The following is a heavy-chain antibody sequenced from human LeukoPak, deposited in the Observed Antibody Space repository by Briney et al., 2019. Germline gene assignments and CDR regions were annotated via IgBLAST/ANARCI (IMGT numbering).Heavy chain of an antibody. CDR2: TNHSGST. CDR1: GGSISSGGYY. Sequence: SETLSLTCTVSGGSISSGGYYWSWIRQPPGKGLEWIGETNHSGSTNYNPSLKSRVTISVDTSKNQFSLKLSSVTAADTAVYYCARQGRDYYDSSGYYPYWGQGTLVTVSS. V-gene: IGHV4-39*01. J-gene: IGHJ4*02. CDR3: ARQGRDYYDSSGYYPY. D-gene: IGHD3-22*01.